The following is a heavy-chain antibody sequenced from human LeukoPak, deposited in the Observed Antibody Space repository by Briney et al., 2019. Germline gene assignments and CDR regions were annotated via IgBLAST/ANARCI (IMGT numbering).Heavy chain of an antibody. D-gene: IGHD3-10*01. Sequence: GGSLRLSCAASGFTLSSYEMNWVRQAPGKGLEWVSYISRGGTTTYYVHSVKGRFTISRDNAKNSLYLQMNSLRGEDTAVYYCARDGVLMVRGVRVLDYYHYYMDVWGKGTTVTISS. J-gene: IGHJ6*03. CDR2: ISRGGTTT. CDR3: ARDGVLMVRGVRVLDYYHYYMDV. V-gene: IGHV3-48*03. CDR1: GFTLSSYE.